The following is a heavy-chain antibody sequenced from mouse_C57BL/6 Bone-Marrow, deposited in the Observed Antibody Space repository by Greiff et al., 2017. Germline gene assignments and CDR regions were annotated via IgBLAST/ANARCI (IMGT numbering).Heavy chain of an antibody. J-gene: IGHJ4*01. CDR1: GFTFSSYG. CDR3: ARWLYAMDW. Sequence: EVMLVESGGDLVKPGGSLKLSCAASGFTFSSYGMSWVRQPPAKRLEWVATISSGGSYTYYPDSVQGRFTISRDNAKNTLYLQMSSRKSEDTAMYYCARWLYAMDWWGQGTSGTVSS. V-gene: IGHV5-6*02. CDR2: ISSGGSYT.